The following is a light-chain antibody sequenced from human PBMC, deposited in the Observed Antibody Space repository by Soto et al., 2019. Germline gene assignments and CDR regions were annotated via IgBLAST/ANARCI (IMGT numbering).Light chain of an antibody. V-gene: IGKV3-15*01. Sequence: ELVMTQSPATLSVSPGERATLSCRASQSVRSNLAWYQQKPGQAPRLLIYGASTRATGIPARFSGSGSGTEFTLTISSLQSEDFAVYYCQHYNNWPPYTFGQGTKLEIK. CDR1: QSVRSN. CDR3: QHYNNWPPYT. CDR2: GAS. J-gene: IGKJ2*01.